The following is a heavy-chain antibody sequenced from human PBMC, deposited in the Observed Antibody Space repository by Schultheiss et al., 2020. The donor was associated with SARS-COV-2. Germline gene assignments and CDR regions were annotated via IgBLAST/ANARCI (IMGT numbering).Heavy chain of an antibody. V-gene: IGHV3-21*01. Sequence: GVLKISCAASGFTFSSYSMNWVRQAPGKGLEWVSSISSSSSYIYYADSVKGRFTISRDNAKNSLYLQMNSLRAEDTAVYYCARDRVPADAYYYYYGMDVWGQGTTVTVSS. CDR3: ARDRVPADAYYYYYGMDV. CDR2: ISSSSSYI. J-gene: IGHJ6*02. D-gene: IGHD2-2*01. CDR1: GFTFSSYS.